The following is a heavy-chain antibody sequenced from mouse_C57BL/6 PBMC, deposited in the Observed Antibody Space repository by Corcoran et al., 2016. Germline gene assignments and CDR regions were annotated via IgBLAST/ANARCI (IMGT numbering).Heavy chain of an antibody. J-gene: IGHJ4*01. CDR1: GYTFIDYY. CDR3: ASWGDAMDY. Sequence: QVQLKQSGAKLVRPGASGRLSCKASGYTFIDYYINWVRQRPGQGLEWIARIYPGSGNTYYNEKFKGKATLTAEKSSSTAYMQLSSLTSEDSAVYFCASWGDAMDYWGQGTSVTVSS. CDR2: IYPGSGNT. V-gene: IGHV1-76*01.